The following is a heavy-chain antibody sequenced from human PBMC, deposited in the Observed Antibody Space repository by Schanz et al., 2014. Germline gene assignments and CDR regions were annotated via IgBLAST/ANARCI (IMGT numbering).Heavy chain of an antibody. J-gene: IGHJ4*02. D-gene: IGHD3-10*01. Sequence: EVQLVESGGGWVQPGGSLRLSCAASGITFSSHSFNWVRQAPGKGLEWLSVISASGGDTYYADSVKGRFTISRDNSKNSLYLQMNSLRAEDTAVYYCARIGGSVFDYWAQGTLVTVSS. CDR2: ISASGGDT. CDR1: GITFSSHS. CDR3: ARIGGSVFDY. V-gene: IGHV3-23*04.